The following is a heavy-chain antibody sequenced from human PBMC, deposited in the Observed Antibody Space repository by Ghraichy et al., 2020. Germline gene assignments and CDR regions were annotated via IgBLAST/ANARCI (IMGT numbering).Heavy chain of an antibody. CDR1: GDSVSSNSAA. Sequence: SQTLSLTCAISGDSVSSNSAAWNWIRQSPSRGLEWLGRTYYRSKWYNDYAVSVKSRITINPDTSKNQFSLQLNSVTPEDTAVYYCARDVVVVPAAIPGLVSWFDPWGQGTLVTVSS. J-gene: IGHJ5*02. V-gene: IGHV6-1*01. D-gene: IGHD2-2*02. CDR3: ARDVVVVPAAIPGLVSWFDP. CDR2: TYYRSKWYN.